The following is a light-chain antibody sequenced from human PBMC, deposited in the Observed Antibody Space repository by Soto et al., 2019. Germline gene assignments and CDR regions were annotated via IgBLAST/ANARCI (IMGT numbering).Light chain of an antibody. CDR3: QQRSSWPYT. V-gene: IGKV3-11*01. Sequence: EIVLTQSPATLSLSPGERATLSCRASQSVSTSLAWYRQKPGQAPRLLIHDASNRATGIPARFTGSGYGSDFTLTIRSLEPEDFVFYYCQQRSSWPYTFGQGTKLEIK. CDR1: QSVSTS. J-gene: IGKJ2*01. CDR2: DAS.